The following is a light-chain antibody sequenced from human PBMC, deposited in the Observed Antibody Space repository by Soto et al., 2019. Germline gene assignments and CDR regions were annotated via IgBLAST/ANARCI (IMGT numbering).Light chain of an antibody. Sequence: QSVLTQPPSVSGVPGRSVTISCTGSSSNIGAGYDVHWYQQLPGTAPKLLIYGNSNRPSGVPDRFSGSKSGTSASLAITGLQAEDEADYYCQSYDSSLSGSIVFGTGTKVTVL. J-gene: IGLJ1*01. CDR3: QSYDSSLSGSIV. CDR1: SSNIGAGYD. CDR2: GNS. V-gene: IGLV1-40*01.